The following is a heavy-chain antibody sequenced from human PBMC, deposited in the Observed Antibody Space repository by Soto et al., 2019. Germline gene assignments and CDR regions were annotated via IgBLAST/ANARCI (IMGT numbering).Heavy chain of an antibody. CDR1: GFSLTTSGVG. D-gene: IGHD3-3*01. J-gene: IGHJ5*02. CDR2: VYWNHDK. Sequence: ESGPTLVNPTQTLTLPCTFSGFSLTTSGVGVGWIRQSPGKALEWLALVYWNHDKRYNSSLKTRLTISKDTSKNQVVLTMADMGPVETATFFFGIKRSSPSWIDSSDPAPLVAV. CDR3: GIKRSSPSWIDS. V-gene: IGHV2-5*01.